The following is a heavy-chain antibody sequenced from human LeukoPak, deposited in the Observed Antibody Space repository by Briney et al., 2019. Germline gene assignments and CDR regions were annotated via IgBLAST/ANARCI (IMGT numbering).Heavy chain of an antibody. J-gene: IGHJ4*02. D-gene: IGHD1-26*01. CDR1: GGSISSGDYY. Sequence: SETLSLTCTVSGGSISSGDYYWSWIRQPPGKGLEWIGYIYYGGSTYYNPSLKSRVTISVDTSKNQFSLKLSSVTAADTAVYYCASFSGSYYSYFDYWGQGTLVTVSS. CDR2: IYYGGST. V-gene: IGHV4-30-4*08. CDR3: ASFSGSYYSYFDY.